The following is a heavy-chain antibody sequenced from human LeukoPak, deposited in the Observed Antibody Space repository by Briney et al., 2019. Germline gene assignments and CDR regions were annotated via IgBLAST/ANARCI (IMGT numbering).Heavy chain of an antibody. CDR3: ARGVTIFGAWFDP. CDR1: GYTFTSYD. V-gene: IGHV1-8*03. J-gene: IGHJ5*02. Sequence: ASVKISCKASGYTFTSYDINWVRQATGQGLEWMGWMNPNSGNTGYAQKFQGRVTITRNTSISTAYMELSSLRSEDTAVYYCARGVTIFGAWFDPWGQGTLVTVSS. D-gene: IGHD3-3*01. CDR2: MNPNSGNT.